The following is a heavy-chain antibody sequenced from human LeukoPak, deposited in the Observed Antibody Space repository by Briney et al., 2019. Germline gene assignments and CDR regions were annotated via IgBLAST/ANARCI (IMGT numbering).Heavy chain of an antibody. J-gene: IGHJ6*02. CDR1: GYTFTSYG. CDR2: ISAYNGNT. D-gene: IGHD2-2*01. V-gene: IGHV1-18*01. CDR3: AREEVVPAAMPARKNYYYYGMDV. Sequence: AASVKVSCKASGYTFTSYGISWVRQAPGQGLEWMGWISAYNGNTNYAQKLQGRVTMTTDTSTSTAYMELRSLRSDDTAVYYCAREEVVPAAMPARKNYYYYGMDVWGQGTTVTVSS.